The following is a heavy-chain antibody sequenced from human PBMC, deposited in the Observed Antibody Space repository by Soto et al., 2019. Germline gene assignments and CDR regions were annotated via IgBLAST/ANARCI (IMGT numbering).Heavy chain of an antibody. CDR2: IRAYNGKT. J-gene: IGHJ6*02. V-gene: IGHV1-18*01. Sequence: QVQLVQSGAEVKKPGASVKVSCKASGYTFTSSVIRWVRQAPGQGVEWIVWIRAYNGKTKYAQKLKDRVTMTTDTTTRTAALEPRSLSSDETAVHYWPRHLPTMDVWGQGTSVTVSS. CDR1: GYTFTSSV. CDR3: PRHLPTMDV.